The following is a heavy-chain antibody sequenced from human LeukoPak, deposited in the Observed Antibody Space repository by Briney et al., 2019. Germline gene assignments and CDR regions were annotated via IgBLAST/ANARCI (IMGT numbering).Heavy chain of an antibody. J-gene: IGHJ6*03. V-gene: IGHV1-18*01. CDR1: EGTFSSYA. CDR2: ISAYNGNT. Sequence: ASVKVSCKASEGTFSSYAISWVRQAPGQGLEWMGWISAYNGNTNYAQKLQGRVTMTTDTSTSTAYMELRSLRSDDTAVYYCARDGYRLSGYFYYMDVWGKGTTVTVSS. D-gene: IGHD2-2*03. CDR3: ARDGYRLSGYFYYMDV.